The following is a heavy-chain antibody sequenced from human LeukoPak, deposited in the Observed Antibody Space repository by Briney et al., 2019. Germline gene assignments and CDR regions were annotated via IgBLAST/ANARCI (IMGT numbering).Heavy chain of an antibody. CDR2: ISADGSST. J-gene: IGHJ3*02. D-gene: IGHD3-10*01. CDR1: TFTLSDYW. V-gene: IGHV3-74*01. CDR3: VRVFAPLLWFGEVDAFDI. Sequence: GGSLRLSRVASTFTLSDYWMHWVRQVPGRGPVWVSRISADGSSTNYADSVKGRFTISRDNAKNTLYLQMNSLRVEDTAVYYCVRVFAPLLWFGEVDAFDIWGQGTLVTVSS.